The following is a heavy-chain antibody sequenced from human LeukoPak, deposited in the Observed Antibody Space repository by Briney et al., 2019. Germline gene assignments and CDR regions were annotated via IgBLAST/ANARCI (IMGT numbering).Heavy chain of an antibody. V-gene: IGHV3-30*03. Sequence: PGRSLRLSCAASGFTFSSYGMHWVRQAPGKGLEWVAVISYDGSNKYYADSVKGRFTISRDNSKNTLYLQMNSLRAEDTAVYYCARIPAGIYYYYYMDVWGKGTTVTVSS. D-gene: IGHD6-13*01. CDR1: GFTFSSYG. J-gene: IGHJ6*03. CDR3: ARIPAGIYYYYYMDV. CDR2: ISYDGSNK.